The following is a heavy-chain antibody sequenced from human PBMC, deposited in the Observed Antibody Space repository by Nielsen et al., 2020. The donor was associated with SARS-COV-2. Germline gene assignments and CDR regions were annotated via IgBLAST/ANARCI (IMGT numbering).Heavy chain of an antibody. D-gene: IGHD6-13*01. CDR3: ARAAAGTISMDY. V-gene: IGHV3-33*01. Sequence: GGSLRLSCAASGFTFSSYGMHWVRQAPGKGLEWVAVIWYDGSNKYYADSVKGRFTISRDNSKNTLYLQMNNLRAEDTAVYYCARAAAGTISMDYWGQGTLVTVSS. J-gene: IGHJ4*02. CDR2: IWYDGSNK. CDR1: GFTFSSYG.